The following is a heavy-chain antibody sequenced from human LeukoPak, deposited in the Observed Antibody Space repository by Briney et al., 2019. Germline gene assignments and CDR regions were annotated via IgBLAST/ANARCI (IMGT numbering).Heavy chain of an antibody. CDR3: ARDGSSTSGGSFDY. CDR1: GFTVSSNY. V-gene: IGHV3-53*01. D-gene: IGHD2-2*01. Sequence: GGSLRLSCAASGFTVSSNYMSWVRQAPGKGLEWASVIYSGGSTYYADSVKGRFTISRDNSKNTPYLQMNSLRAEDTAVYYCARDGSSTSGGSFDYWGQGTLVAVSS. J-gene: IGHJ4*02. CDR2: IYSGGST.